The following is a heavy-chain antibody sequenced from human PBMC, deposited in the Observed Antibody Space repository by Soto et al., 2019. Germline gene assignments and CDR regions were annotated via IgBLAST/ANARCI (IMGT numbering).Heavy chain of an antibody. CDR1: GGSISSSSYY. V-gene: IGHV4-39*01. CDR2: IYYSGST. Sequence: PSETLSLTCTPSGGSISSSSYYWGWIRQPPGKGLEWIGSIYYSGSTYYNPSLKSRVTISVDTSKNQFSLKLSSVTAADTAVYFCARSSTIFGVVIKYYYYYGMDVWGQGTTVT. CDR3: ARSSTIFGVVIKYYYYYGMDV. D-gene: IGHD3-3*01. J-gene: IGHJ6*02.